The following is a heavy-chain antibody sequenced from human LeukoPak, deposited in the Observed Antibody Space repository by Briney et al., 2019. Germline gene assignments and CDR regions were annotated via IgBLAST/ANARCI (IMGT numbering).Heavy chain of an antibody. CDR1: GFTFSSYG. CDR3: AKDGGSSSFDY. D-gene: IGHD6-6*01. CDR2: ISYDGSNK. Sequence: GRSLRLSCAASGFTFSSYGMHWVRQAPGKGLEWVAVISYDGSNKYYADSVKGRFTISRDNSKDTLYLQMNSLRAEDTAVYYCAKDGGSSSFDYWGQGTLVTVSS. J-gene: IGHJ4*02. V-gene: IGHV3-30*18.